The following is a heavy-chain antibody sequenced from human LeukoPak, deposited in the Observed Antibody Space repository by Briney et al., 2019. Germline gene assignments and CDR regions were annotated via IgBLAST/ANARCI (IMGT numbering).Heavy chain of an antibody. Sequence: GGSLRLSCTASGFTFSSYWMSWVRQAPGKGLEWVANIKQDGSEKYYVDSVKGRFTISRDNAKNSLYLQLNSLRAEDTAVYYCARDRPSSGWSFDYWGQGTLVTVSS. CDR1: GFTFSSYW. V-gene: IGHV3-7*04. J-gene: IGHJ4*02. D-gene: IGHD6-19*01. CDR3: ARDRPSSGWSFDY. CDR2: IKQDGSEK.